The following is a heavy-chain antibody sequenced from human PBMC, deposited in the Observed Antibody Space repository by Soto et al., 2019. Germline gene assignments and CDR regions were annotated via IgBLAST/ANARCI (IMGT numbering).Heavy chain of an antibody. CDR3: ARGGYSYGSYYFDY. Sequence: PSETLSLTCAVYGGSFSGYYWSWIRQPPGKGLEWIGEINHSGGTNYNPSLKSRVTISVDTSKNQFSLKLSSVTAADTAVYYCARGGYSYGSYYFDYWGQGTLVTVSS. CDR1: GGSFSGYY. V-gene: IGHV4-34*01. D-gene: IGHD5-18*01. CDR2: INHSGGT. J-gene: IGHJ4*02.